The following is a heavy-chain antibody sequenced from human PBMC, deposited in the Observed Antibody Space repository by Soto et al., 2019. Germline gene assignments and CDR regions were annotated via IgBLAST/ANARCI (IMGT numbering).Heavy chain of an antibody. CDR1: GFTFSSYA. CDR3: AKAYSNSWPNDWFDP. V-gene: IGHV3-23*01. Sequence: EVQLLESGGGWLQPGGSLRLSCAASGFTFSSYAMNWVRQAPGKGLECVSGITGSGAGSYYSDYVKGRFTISRDNSKNTLYLQMNSLRAEDTAVYYCAKAYSNSWPNDWFDPWGQGTLVTVSS. J-gene: IGHJ5*02. D-gene: IGHD6-13*01. CDR2: ITGSGAGS.